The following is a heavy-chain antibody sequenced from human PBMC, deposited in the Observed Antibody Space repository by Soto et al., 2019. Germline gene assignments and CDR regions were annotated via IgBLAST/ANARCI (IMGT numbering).Heavy chain of an antibody. J-gene: IGHJ4*02. CDR1: GFTFSSYG. CDR2: IWYDGSNK. CDR3: ARGYDSSGYYKNIDY. D-gene: IGHD3-22*01. V-gene: IGHV3-33*01. Sequence: GGSLRLSCAASGFTFSSYGMHWVRQAPGKGLEWVAVIWYDGSNKYYADSVKGRFTISRDNSKNTLYLQMNSLRAEDTAVYYCARGYDSSGYYKNIDYWGQGTLVTVSS.